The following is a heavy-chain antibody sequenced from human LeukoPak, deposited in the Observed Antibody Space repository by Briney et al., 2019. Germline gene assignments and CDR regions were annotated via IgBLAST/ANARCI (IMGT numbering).Heavy chain of an antibody. CDR2: INAYNGNT. V-gene: IGHV1-18*01. CDR3: ATESKVRGVSGPDY. Sequence: ASVKVSCKASRYTFTSYGINWVRQAPGQGLGWMGWINAYNGNTNYAQKLQGRVTMTTDTSTSTVYMELSSLRSEDTAVCYCATESKVRGVSGPDYWGQGTLVTVSS. J-gene: IGHJ4*02. CDR1: RYTFTSYG. D-gene: IGHD3-10*01.